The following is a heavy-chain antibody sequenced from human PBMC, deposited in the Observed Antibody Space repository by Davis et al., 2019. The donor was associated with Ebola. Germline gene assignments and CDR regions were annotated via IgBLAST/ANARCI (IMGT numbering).Heavy chain of an antibody. Sequence: SVKVSCKASGGTFSKYTFSWVRQAPGHGLEWMGGIVPIFGTTNYAQKFQGRVTITRDTSATTAYMDLSSLRSEDTAVYFCARLSSTWSSLYGMDVWGQGTTVTVSS. D-gene: IGHD6-13*01. V-gene: IGHV1-69*05. CDR1: GGTFSKYT. CDR3: ARLSSTWSSLYGMDV. J-gene: IGHJ6*02. CDR2: IVPIFGTT.